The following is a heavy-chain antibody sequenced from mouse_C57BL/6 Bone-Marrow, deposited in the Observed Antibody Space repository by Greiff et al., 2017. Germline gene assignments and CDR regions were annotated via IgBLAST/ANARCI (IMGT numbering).Heavy chain of an antibody. V-gene: IGHV7-3*01. Sequence: EVKLMESGGGLVQPGGSLSLSCAASGFTFTDYYMSWVRQPPGQALEWLGFIRNKANGYTTEYSASVKGRFTISRDNSQCILYLQMNALRAEDSATYYCARQYYYGSSHWYFDVWGTGTTVTVSS. D-gene: IGHD1-1*01. CDR3: ARQYYYGSSHWYFDV. CDR2: IRNKANGYTT. J-gene: IGHJ1*03. CDR1: GFTFTDYY.